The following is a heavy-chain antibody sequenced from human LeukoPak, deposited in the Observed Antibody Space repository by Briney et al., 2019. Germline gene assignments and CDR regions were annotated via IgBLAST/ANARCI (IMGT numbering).Heavy chain of an antibody. V-gene: IGHV3-30-3*01. D-gene: IGHD5-18*01. CDR3: ARDMDRGGYSYGYEKRIDY. J-gene: IGHJ4*02. CDR2: ISYDGSNK. Sequence: GGSLRLSCAASGFTFSSYAMHWVRQAPGKGLEWVAVISYDGSNKYYADSVKGRFTISRDNSKNTLYLQMNSLRAEDTAVYYCARDMDRGGYSYGYEKRIDYWGQGTLVTVSS. CDR1: GFTFSSYA.